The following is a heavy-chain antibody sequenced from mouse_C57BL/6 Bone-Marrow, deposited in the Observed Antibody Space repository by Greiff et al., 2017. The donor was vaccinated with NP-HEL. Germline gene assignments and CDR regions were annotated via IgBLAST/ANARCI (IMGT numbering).Heavy chain of an antibody. D-gene: IGHD1-1*01. CDR3: ARGPVVDDWYFDV. J-gene: IGHJ1*03. CDR2: INPNNGGT. CDR1: GYTFTDYY. V-gene: IGHV1-26*01. Sequence: EVQLQQSGPELVKPGASVKISCKASGYTFTDYYMNWVKQSHGKSLEWIGDINPNNGGTSYNQKFKGKATLTVDKSSSTAYMELRSLTSEDSAVYYCARGPVVDDWYFDVWGTGTTVTVSS.